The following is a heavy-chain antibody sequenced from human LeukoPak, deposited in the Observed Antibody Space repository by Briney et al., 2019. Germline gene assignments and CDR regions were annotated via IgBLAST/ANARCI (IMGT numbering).Heavy chain of an antibody. J-gene: IGHJ4*02. V-gene: IGHV3-21*01. CDR3: ARDGTSTSCYTD. CDR2: ITSSSSYI. Sequence: PGGSLRLSCAASGFTFSSYSMNWVRQAPGKGLEWVSSITSSSSYIYYADSVKGRFTISRDNAKNSLYLQMNSLRAEDTAVYYCARDGTSTSCYTDWGQGTLVTSPQ. CDR1: GFTFSSYS. D-gene: IGHD2-2*02.